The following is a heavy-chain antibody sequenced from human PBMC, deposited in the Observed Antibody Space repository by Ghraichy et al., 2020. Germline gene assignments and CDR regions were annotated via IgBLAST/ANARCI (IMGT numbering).Heavy chain of an antibody. CDR3: ARVGSTVTTGSYYYYGMDV. CDR2: IYYSGST. J-gene: IGHJ6*02. Sequence: SETLSLTCTVSGGSISSGGYYWSWIRQHPGKGLEWIGYIYYSGSTYYNPSLKSRVTISVDTSKNQFSLKLSSVTAADTAVYYCARVGSTVTTGSYYYYGMDVWGQGTTVTVSS. D-gene: IGHD4-11*01. CDR1: GGSISSGGYY. V-gene: IGHV4-31*03.